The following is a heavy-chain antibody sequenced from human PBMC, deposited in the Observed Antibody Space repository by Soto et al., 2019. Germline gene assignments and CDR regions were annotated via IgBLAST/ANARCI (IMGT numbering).Heavy chain of an antibody. D-gene: IGHD2-21*02. J-gene: IGHJ1*01. CDR1: GGYISSSSYY. CDR3: ARFGGYCGGDCYSGHFQH. CDR2: IYYSGST. Sequence: PSESLCISCTVSGGYISSSSYYWGWIRQPPGKGLEWIGSIYYSGSTYYNPSLKSRVTISVDTSKNQFSLKLSSVTAADTAVYYCARFGGYCGGDCYSGHFQHWGQGTMVTVSS. V-gene: IGHV4-39*01.